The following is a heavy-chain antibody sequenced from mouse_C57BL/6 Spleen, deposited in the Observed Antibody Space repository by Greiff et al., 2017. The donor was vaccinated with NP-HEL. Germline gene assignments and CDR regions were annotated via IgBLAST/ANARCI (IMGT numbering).Heavy chain of an antibody. J-gene: IGHJ3*01. CDR2: INPSSGYT. CDR3: APDYYGSSPRFAY. Sequence: VQLQQSGAELAKPGASVKLSCKASGYTFTSYWMHWVKQRPGRGLEWIGYINPSSGYTKYNQKFKDKATLTADKSSSTAYMQLSSLTYEDSAVYYCAPDYYGSSPRFAYWGQGTLVTVSA. V-gene: IGHV1-7*01. D-gene: IGHD1-1*01. CDR1: GYTFTSYW.